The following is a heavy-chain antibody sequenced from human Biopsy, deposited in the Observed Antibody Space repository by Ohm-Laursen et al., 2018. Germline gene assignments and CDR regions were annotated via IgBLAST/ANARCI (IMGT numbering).Heavy chain of an antibody. J-gene: IGHJ4*02. CDR2: ISVYNGNT. D-gene: IGHD1-26*01. CDR3: ARDVVGRGASFFDF. Sequence: SVTVSCKASGYTFGNYGISWVRQAPGQGLERMGWISVYNGNTDYPHKFQGRATLTTDTSTSTAYMELRSLTSDDTAIYYCARDVVGRGASFFDFWGQGTSVTISS. CDR1: GYTFGNYG. V-gene: IGHV1-18*01.